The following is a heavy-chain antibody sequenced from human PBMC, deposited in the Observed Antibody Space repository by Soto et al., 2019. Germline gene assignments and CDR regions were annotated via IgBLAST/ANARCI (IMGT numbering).Heavy chain of an antibody. V-gene: IGHV3-7*01. Sequence: GGSLRLSCAASGFTFSSYWMSWVRQAPGKGLEWVANIKQDGSEKYYVDSVKGRFTISRDNAKNSLYLQMNSLRAEDTAVDYCAREAPPSDIVVVVAANPPGFAFDIWGQGTMVTVSS. CDR2: IKQDGSEK. D-gene: IGHD2-15*01. J-gene: IGHJ3*02. CDR1: GFTFSSYW. CDR3: AREAPPSDIVVVVAANPPGFAFDI.